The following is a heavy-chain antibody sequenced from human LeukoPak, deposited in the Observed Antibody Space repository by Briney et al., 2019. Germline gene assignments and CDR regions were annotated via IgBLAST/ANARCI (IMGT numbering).Heavy chain of an antibody. J-gene: IGHJ4*02. V-gene: IGHV3-49*04. D-gene: IGHD4-17*01. CDR1: GFTFGDYA. CDR3: TRARMTTVTIFDY. CDR2: IRSKAYGGTT. Sequence: PGGSLRLSCTASGFTFGDYAMSWGRQSPGKGLEWVGFIRSKAYGGTTEYAASVKGRFTISRDDSKSIAYLQMNSLKTEDTAVYYCTRARMTTVTIFDYWGQGTLVTVSS.